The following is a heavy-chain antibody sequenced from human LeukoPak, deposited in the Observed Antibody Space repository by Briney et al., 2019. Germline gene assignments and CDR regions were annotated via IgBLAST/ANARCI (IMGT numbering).Heavy chain of an antibody. CDR2: INPNSGGT. J-gene: IGHJ6*03. CDR1: GYTFTGYY. D-gene: IGHD3-16*01. CDR3: AREDGLRGTYYYYYYMDV. V-gene: IGHV1-2*02. Sequence: GASVKVSCKASGYTFTGYYMHWVRQAPGQGLEWMGWINPNSGGTNYAQKFQDRVTMTRDTSISTAYMELSRLRSDDTAVYYCAREDGLRGTYYYYYYMDVWGKGTTVTIPS.